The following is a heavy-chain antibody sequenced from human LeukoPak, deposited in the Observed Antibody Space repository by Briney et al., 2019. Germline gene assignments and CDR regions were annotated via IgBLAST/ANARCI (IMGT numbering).Heavy chain of an antibody. V-gene: IGHV3-23*01. Sequence: GGSLRLSCAASGFTFRSYAMSWVRQAPGKGLEWVSVISGSGGSTYYADSVKGRFTISRDNSKNTLHLQMNSLRAEDTAVYYCAKYGSSWSLDYWGQGTLVTVSS. CDR3: AKYGSSWSLDY. D-gene: IGHD6-13*01. CDR2: ISGSGGST. CDR1: GFTFRSYA. J-gene: IGHJ4*02.